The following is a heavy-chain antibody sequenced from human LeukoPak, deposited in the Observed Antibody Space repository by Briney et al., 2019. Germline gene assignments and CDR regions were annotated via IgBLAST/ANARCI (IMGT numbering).Heavy chain of an antibody. CDR1: GFTFNSYG. V-gene: IGHV3-30*03. CDR3: ARQWLVNG. D-gene: IGHD6-19*01. CDR2: ISYDGSKR. Sequence: GGSLRLSCAASGFTFNSYGMYWVRQAPGKGLEWVAVISYDGSKRYYADSVTGRFTVSRDNSKNTLYLQMNSLRAEDTAIYYCARQWLVNGWGQGTLVTVSS. J-gene: IGHJ4*02.